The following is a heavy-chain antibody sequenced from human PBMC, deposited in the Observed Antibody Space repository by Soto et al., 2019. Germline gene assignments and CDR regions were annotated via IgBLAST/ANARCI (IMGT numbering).Heavy chain of an antibody. D-gene: IGHD6-6*01. J-gene: IGHJ5*02. CDR1: GGTFSSYA. CDR2: IIPIFGTA. V-gene: IGHV1-69*13. Sequence: SVKVSCKASGGTFSSYAISWVRQAPGQGLEWMGGIIPIFGTANYAQKFQGRVTITADESTSTAYMELSSLRSEDPAVYYCARDYSSSLNWFDPWGQGTLVTVSS. CDR3: ARDYSSSLNWFDP.